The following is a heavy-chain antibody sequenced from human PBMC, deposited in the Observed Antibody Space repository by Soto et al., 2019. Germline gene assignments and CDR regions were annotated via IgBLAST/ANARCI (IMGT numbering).Heavy chain of an antibody. Sequence: GGSLRLSCAASGFAFNSYEMDWVRQAPGKGLEWVANIKSGGNTKFYVDSVKGRFTISRDDAKDSLYLDMNSLGAEDTAVYYCVKEKSVMYSGYDAFDVWGQGTMVTVSS. V-gene: IGHV3-48*03. CDR2: IKSGGNTK. CDR1: GFAFNSYE. D-gene: IGHD5-12*01. CDR3: VKEKSVMYSGYDAFDV. J-gene: IGHJ3*01.